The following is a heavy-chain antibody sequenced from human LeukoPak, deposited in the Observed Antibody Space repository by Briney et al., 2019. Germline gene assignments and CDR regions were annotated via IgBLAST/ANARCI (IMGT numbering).Heavy chain of an antibody. Sequence: PSETLSLTCTVSGGSISSYYWSWIRHPPGKGLEWIGYIYYSGSTNYNPSLKSRVTISVDTSKNQCSLKLSSVTAADTAVYYCARGGCSSTSCATDWFDPWGQGTLVTVSS. V-gene: IGHV4-59*01. CDR3: ARGGCSSTSCATDWFDP. CDR1: GGSISSYY. J-gene: IGHJ5*02. D-gene: IGHD2-2*01. CDR2: IYYSGST.